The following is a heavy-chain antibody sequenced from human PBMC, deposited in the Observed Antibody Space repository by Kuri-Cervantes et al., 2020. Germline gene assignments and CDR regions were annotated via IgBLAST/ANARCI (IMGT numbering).Heavy chain of an antibody. CDR1: GFTSSSYG. Sequence: GGSLRLSCAASGFTSSSYGMHWVRQAPGKGLEWVAVISYDGSNKYYADSVKGRFTISRDNSKNTLYLQMNSLRDEDTAVYDCARNNPQLMDGFWGQGTLVTVSS. J-gene: IGHJ4*02. CDR2: ISYDGSNK. D-gene: IGHD1-1*01. CDR3: ARNNPQLMDGF. V-gene: IGHV3-30*03.